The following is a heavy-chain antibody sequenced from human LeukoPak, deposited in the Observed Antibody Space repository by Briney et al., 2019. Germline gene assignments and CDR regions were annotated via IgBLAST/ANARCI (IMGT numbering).Heavy chain of an antibody. CDR2: IYTSGST. V-gene: IGHV4-59*10. CDR3: ASSYYDILTGNNNWFDP. D-gene: IGHD3-9*01. CDR1: GGSFSGYY. Sequence: PSETLSLTCAVYGGSFSGYYWSWIRQPAGKGLEWIGRIYTSGSTNYNPSLKSRVTISVDTSKNQFSLKLSSVTAADTAVYYCASSYYDILTGNNNWFDPWGQGTLVTVSS. J-gene: IGHJ5*02.